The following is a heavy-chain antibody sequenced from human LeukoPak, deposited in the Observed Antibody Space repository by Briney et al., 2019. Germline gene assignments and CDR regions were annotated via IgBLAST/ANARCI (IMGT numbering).Heavy chain of an antibody. CDR2: IFYSGST. V-gene: IGHV4-39*01. CDR3: ARGPEKAFDY. Sequence: SETLSLTCTVSGDSISSSSYYWGWIRQPPGKGLEWIGSIFYSGSTYYNPSLKSRVTISVDTSKNQFSLKLSSVTAADTAVYYCARGPEKAFDYWGQGTLVTVSS. CDR1: GDSISSSSYY. J-gene: IGHJ4*02.